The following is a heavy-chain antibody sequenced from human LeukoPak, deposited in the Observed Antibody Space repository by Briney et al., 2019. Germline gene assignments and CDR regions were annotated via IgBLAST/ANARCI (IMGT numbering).Heavy chain of an antibody. CDR2: IIPIFGTA. V-gene: IGHV1-69*05. J-gene: IGHJ6*03. Sequence: SVKVSCKASGGTFSSYAISWVRQAPGQGLEWMGRIIPIFGTANYAQKFQGRVTITTDESTSTAYMELSSLRSEDTAVYYCARVPAAMGYYYYYYMDVWGKGTTVTVSS. CDR3: ARVPAAMGYYYYYYMDV. D-gene: IGHD2-2*01. CDR1: GGTFSSYA.